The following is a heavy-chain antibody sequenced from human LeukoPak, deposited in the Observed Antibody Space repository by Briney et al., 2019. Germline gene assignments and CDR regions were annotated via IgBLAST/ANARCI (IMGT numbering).Heavy chain of an antibody. D-gene: IGHD2-8*01. CDR1: GGSISSYY. V-gene: IGHV4-59*01. Sequence: SETLSLTCTVSGGSISSYYWSWFRQQSGKGLEWIWHIYYSGSTNYNPSLKSRVTISVDTSKNQFSLKLSSVTAADTAVYYCARRMGANYYMDVWGKGTTVTVSS. J-gene: IGHJ6*03. CDR3: ARRMGANYYMDV. CDR2: IYYSGST.